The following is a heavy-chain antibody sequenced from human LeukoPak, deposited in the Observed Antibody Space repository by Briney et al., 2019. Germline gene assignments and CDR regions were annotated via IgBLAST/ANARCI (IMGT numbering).Heavy chain of an antibody. CDR1: GGSISSYY. CDR3: ARLKYYFDRSGYRAEYFQQ. J-gene: IGHJ1*01. V-gene: IGHV4-4*07. CDR2: MYTSGST. D-gene: IGHD3-22*01. Sequence: PSETLSLTCTLSGGSISSYYWSWIRQPAGKGLEWIGRMYTSGSTNYNPSLKSRVTISVDTSKNQFSLKLSSVTAADTAVYYCARLKYYFDRSGYRAEYFQQWGQGTLVTASS.